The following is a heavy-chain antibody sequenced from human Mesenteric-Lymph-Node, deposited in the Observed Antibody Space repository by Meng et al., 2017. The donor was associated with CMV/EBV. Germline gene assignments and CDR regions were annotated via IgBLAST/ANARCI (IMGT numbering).Heavy chain of an antibody. V-gene: IGHV4-39*07. CDR2: IYYSGST. J-gene: IGHJ4*02. CDR3: ARETRILTGYYNNDY. Sequence: SETLSLTCTVSGGSISSSSYYWGWIRQPPGKGLEWIGSIYYSGSTYYNPSLKSRVTISVDTSKNQFSLKLSSVTAADTAVYYCARETRILTGYYNNDYWGQGTLVTVSS. CDR1: GGSISSSSYY. D-gene: IGHD3-9*01.